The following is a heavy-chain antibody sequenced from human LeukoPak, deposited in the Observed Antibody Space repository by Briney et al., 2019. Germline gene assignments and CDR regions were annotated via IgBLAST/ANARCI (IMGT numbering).Heavy chain of an antibody. CDR3: ARAGIVNWFDP. D-gene: IGHD2-15*01. V-gene: IGHV4-59*01. CDR1: GGSISSYY. CDR2: IYYSGST. J-gene: IGHJ5*02. Sequence: SETLSLTCTVSGGSISSYYWSWVRQPPGEGLEWIGYIYYSGSTNYNPSLKSRVTISVDTSKNQFSLKLSSVTSADTAIYYCARAGIVNWFDPWGQGTLVSVSS.